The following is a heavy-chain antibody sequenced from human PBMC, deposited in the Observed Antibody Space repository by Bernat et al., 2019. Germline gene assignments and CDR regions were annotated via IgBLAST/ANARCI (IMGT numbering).Heavy chain of an antibody. Sequence: EVQLVESGGGLAQPGGSLRLSCVASGFTFSNEWMTWVRQAPGKGLEWVAHIKHDGSEKKYVDSVEGRFTISRDNAQNSLYLQMNGLRAEDTAVYYCARERGYYPTYYFDSWGQGTLVTVSS. J-gene: IGHJ4*02. CDR1: GFTFSNEW. CDR2: IKHDGSEK. D-gene: IGHD3-22*01. V-gene: IGHV3-7*03. CDR3: ARERGYYPTYYFDS.